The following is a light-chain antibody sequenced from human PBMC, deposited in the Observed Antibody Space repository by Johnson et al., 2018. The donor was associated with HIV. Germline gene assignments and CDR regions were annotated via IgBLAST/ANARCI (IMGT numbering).Light chain of an antibody. Sequence: QSVLTQPPSVSAAPGQKVTISCSGSSSNIGNNYVSWYQQLPGTAPKLLIYENNKRPSGIPDRFSGSKSGTSATLGITGLQTGDGADYYCGTWDSSLSAGRVFGTGTKVTVL. CDR2: ENN. J-gene: IGLJ1*01. V-gene: IGLV1-51*02. CDR3: GTWDSSLSAGRV. CDR1: SSNIGNNY.